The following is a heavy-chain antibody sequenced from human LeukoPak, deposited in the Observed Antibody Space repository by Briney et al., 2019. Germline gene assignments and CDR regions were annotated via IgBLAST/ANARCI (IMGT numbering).Heavy chain of an antibody. V-gene: IGHV1-69*06. CDR1: GGTFSSYA. D-gene: IGHD6-19*01. CDR2: IIPIFGTA. J-gene: IGHJ4*02. CDR3: ASAYSSGLGEFDY. Sequence: SVKVSCKASGGTFSSYAISWVRQAPGQGLEWMGGIIPIFGTANYAQKFQGRVTITADKSTCTAYMELSSLRSEDTAVYYCASAYSSGLGEFDYWGQGTLVTVSS.